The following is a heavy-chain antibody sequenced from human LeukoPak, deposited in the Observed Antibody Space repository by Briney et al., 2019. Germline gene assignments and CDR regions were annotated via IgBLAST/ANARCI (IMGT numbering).Heavy chain of an antibody. CDR1: GGSISSSSYY. V-gene: IGHV4-39*01. CDR3: ARLRSYGSGRSYYFDY. CDR2: IYYSGST. J-gene: IGHJ4*02. D-gene: IGHD3-10*01. Sequence: PSETLFLTCTVSGGSISSSSYYWGRIRQPPGKGLEWIGSIYYSGSTYYNPSLKSRVTISVDTSKNQFSLKLSSVTAADTAVYYCARLRSYGSGRSYYFDYWGQGTLVTVSS.